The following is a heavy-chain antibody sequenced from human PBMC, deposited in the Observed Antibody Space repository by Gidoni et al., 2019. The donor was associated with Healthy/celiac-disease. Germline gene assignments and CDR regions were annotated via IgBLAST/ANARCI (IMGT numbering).Heavy chain of an antibody. Sequence: QVQLQQWGAGLLKPSETLSLTCAVYGGSFSGYYWSWIRQPPGKGLEWIGEINHSGSTNYNPSLKSRVTISVDTSKNQFSLKLSSVTAADTAVYYCARFRNRVWFGEPFDYWGQGTLVTVSS. J-gene: IGHJ4*02. V-gene: IGHV4-34*01. D-gene: IGHD3-10*01. CDR1: GGSFSGYY. CDR2: INHSGST. CDR3: ARFRNRVWFGEPFDY.